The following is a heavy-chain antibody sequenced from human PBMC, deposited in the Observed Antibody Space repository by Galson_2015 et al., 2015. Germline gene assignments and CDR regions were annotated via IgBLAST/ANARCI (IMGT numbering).Heavy chain of an antibody. J-gene: IGHJ5*02. CDR1: GFTFSSYW. CDR2: INSDGSST. D-gene: IGHD2-2*02. CDR3: ARDSPVVVPAAIKGEVGWFDP. Sequence: SLRLSCAASGFTFSSYWMHWVRQAPGKGLVWVSRINSDGSSTSYADSVKGRFTISRDNAKNTLYLQMNSLRSEDTAVYYCARDSPVVVPAAIKGEVGWFDPWGQGTLVTVSS. V-gene: IGHV3-74*01.